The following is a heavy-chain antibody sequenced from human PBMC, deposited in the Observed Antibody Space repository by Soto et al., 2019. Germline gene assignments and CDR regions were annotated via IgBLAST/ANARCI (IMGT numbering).Heavy chain of an antibody. D-gene: IGHD2-2*01. CDR3: ANVPWGVVVPAATYYYYYGMDV. J-gene: IGHJ6*02. Sequence: EVQLLESGGGLVQPGGSLRLSCAASGFTFSSYAMSWVRQAPGKGLEWVSAISGSGGSTYYADSVKGRFTISRDNSKNTLYLQMNSLRAEDTALYYCANVPWGVVVPAATYYYYYGMDVWGQGTTVTVSS. CDR1: GFTFSSYA. V-gene: IGHV3-23*01. CDR2: ISGSGGST.